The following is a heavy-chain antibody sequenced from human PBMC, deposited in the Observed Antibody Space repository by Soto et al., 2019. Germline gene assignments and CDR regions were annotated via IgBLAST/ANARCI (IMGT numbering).Heavy chain of an antibody. Sequence: QVQLVESGGGVVQPGRSLRLSCAASGFTFSSYGMHWVRQAPGKGLEWVAVIWYDGSNKYYADSVKGRFTISRDNSKNTLYLKMNSLRAEDTAVYYCARKGSAVVLDYWGQGTLVTVSS. CDR2: IWYDGSNK. J-gene: IGHJ4*02. CDR1: GFTFSSYG. D-gene: IGHD2-15*01. V-gene: IGHV3-33*01. CDR3: ARKGSAVVLDY.